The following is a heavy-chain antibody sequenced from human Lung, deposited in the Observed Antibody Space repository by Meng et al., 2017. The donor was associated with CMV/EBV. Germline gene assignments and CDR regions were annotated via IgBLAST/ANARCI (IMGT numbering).Heavy chain of an antibody. D-gene: IGHD6-6*01. J-gene: IGHJ5*02. V-gene: IGHV4-31*03. CDR1: GGPISSGGYY. CDR2: IYYSGST. CDR3: ARGGRGIAARGWFDP. Sequence: LXCTVSGGPISSGGYYWSWIRQHPGKGLEWIGYIYYSGSTYYNPSLKSRVIISVDTSKNQFSLKLSSVTAADTAVYYCARGGRGIAARGWFDPWGQGTXVTVSS.